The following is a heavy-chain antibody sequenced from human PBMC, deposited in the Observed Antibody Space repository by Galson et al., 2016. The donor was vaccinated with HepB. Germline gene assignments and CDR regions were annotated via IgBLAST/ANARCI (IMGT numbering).Heavy chain of an antibody. Sequence: SLRLSCAASGFIFSTYAMHWVRQAPGKGLEWVAIISNDGSNYYSADSVKGRFTISRDNSKNTLYLQMNSLRAEDTAIYYCARDPPYYHDRSGYFFDYWGQGTLVPVAS. CDR3: ARDPPYYHDRSGYFFDY. V-gene: IGHV3-30-3*01. CDR1: GFIFSTYA. CDR2: ISNDGSNY. J-gene: IGHJ4*02. D-gene: IGHD3-22*01.